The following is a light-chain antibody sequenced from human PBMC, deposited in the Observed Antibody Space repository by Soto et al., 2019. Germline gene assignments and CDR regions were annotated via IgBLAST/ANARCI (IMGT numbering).Light chain of an antibody. J-gene: IGKJ2*01. Sequence: DIQMTQSPSTLSASVGERVTITCRASQSISIWLAWYQQKPGKAPNLLIYKASTLESGVPSRFSGSGSGTEFTLTISSLQPDDFATYYCQQYDRYPYTFGQGTKLEIK. V-gene: IGKV1-5*03. CDR1: QSISIW. CDR3: QQYDRYPYT. CDR2: KAS.